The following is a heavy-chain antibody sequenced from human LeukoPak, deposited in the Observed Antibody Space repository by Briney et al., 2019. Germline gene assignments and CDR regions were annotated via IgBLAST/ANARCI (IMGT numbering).Heavy chain of an antibody. D-gene: IGHD3-10*01. CDR1: GYTFTGYY. J-gene: IGHJ4*02. Sequence: GASVKVSCKASGYTFTGYYMHWVRQAPGQGLEWMGIINPSGGSTSYAQKFQGRVTMTRDTSTSTVYMELSSMRSEDTAVYYCARDLGLGELEFGYWGQGTLVTVSS. CDR3: ARDLGLGELEFGY. V-gene: IGHV1-46*01. CDR2: INPSGGST.